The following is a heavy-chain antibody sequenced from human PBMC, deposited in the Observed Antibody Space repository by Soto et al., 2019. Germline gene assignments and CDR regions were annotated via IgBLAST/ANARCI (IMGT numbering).Heavy chain of an antibody. CDR2: ISSGSSTI. V-gene: IGHV3-48*01. Sequence: PGGSLRLSCAASGISFSTYAMHWVRQAPGKGLEWVSYISSGSSTIYYAESVKGRFTISRDNAKKSLFLQMNSLRAEDTAVYYCAVDYYYMDVWGKGTTVTVSS. CDR1: GISFSTYA. J-gene: IGHJ6*03. CDR3: AVDYYYMDV.